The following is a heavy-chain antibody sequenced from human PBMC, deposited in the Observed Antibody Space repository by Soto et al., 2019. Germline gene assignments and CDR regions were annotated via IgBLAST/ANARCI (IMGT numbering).Heavy chain of an antibody. J-gene: IGHJ4*02. D-gene: IGHD2-15*01. Sequence: EVQLVESGGGLVKPGGSLRLSCAASGYTFSSYSMNWVRQAPGKGLKWVSSISSSSSYIYYADSVKGRFTISRDNAKNSLYLQMNSLRAEDTAVYYCASTRGGDIVVVVAAHFDYWGQGTLVTVSS. CDR1: GYTFSSYS. CDR2: ISSSSSYI. CDR3: ASTRGGDIVVVVAAHFDY. V-gene: IGHV3-21*01.